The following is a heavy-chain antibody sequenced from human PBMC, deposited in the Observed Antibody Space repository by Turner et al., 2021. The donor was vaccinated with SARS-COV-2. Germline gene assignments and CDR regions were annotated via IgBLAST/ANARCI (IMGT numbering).Heavy chain of an antibody. CDR3: ARVRPSLIVYFDY. CDR2: IYSGGST. Sequence: EVQLVETGGGLIQPGGSLRLSCAASGCTVSSNYMSWFRQAPGMGLEWVSVIYSGGSTYYADSVKGRFTISSDNSKNTLYLQMNSLRAEDTAVYYCARVRPSLIVYFDYWGQGTLVTVSS. CDR1: GCTVSSNY. J-gene: IGHJ4*02. D-gene: IGHD3-16*02. V-gene: IGHV3-53*02.